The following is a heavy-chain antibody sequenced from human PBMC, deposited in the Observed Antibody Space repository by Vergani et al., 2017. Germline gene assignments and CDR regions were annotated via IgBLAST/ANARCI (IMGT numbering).Heavy chain of an antibody. D-gene: IGHD1-1*01. CDR1: GGSFSGYY. CDR3: ASPTGHLVDY. Sequence: VQLQQWGAGLLKPSETLSLTCAVYGGSFSGYYWSWIRQPPGKGLEWIGEINHSGSTNYNPSLKSRVTISVDTSKNQFSLKLSSVTAADTAVYYCASPTGHLVDYWGQGTLVTVSS. CDR2: INHSGST. V-gene: IGHV4-34*01. J-gene: IGHJ4*02.